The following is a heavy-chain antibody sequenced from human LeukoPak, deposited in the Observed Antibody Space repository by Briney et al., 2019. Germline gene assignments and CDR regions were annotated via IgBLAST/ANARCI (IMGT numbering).Heavy chain of an antibody. CDR2: ISAYNGNT. Sequence: ASVKVSCKASGYTFTSYGISWVRQAPGQGLEWMGWISAYNGNTNYAQKLQGRVTMTTDTSTSTAYTELRSLRSDDTAVYYCARDRGTYSSGEYFDYWGQGTLVTVSS. V-gene: IGHV1-18*04. CDR3: ARDRGTYSSGEYFDY. D-gene: IGHD6-19*01. J-gene: IGHJ4*02. CDR1: GYTFTSYG.